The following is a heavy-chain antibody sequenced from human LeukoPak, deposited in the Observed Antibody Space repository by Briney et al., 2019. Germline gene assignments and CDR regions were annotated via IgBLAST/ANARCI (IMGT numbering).Heavy chain of an antibody. CDR2: IKQDGSEK. Sequence: GGSLRLSCAASGFTFSSYWMSWVRQAPGKGLEWVANIKQDGSEKYYVDSVKGRFTISRDNAKNSLYLQMNSLRAEDTAVYYCARADYDFWSGYPEYFQHWGQGTLVTVSS. CDR3: ARADYDFWSGYPEYFQH. J-gene: IGHJ1*01. CDR1: GFTFSSYW. D-gene: IGHD3-3*01. V-gene: IGHV3-7*01.